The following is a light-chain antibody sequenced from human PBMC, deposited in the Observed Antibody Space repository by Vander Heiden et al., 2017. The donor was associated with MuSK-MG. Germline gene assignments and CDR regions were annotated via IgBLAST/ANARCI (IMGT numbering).Light chain of an antibody. CDR1: SLSGSY. Sequence: SSELTQDPAVSVALGQTDSITCQGDSLSGSYINWYQQKPGQAPLIVRYANNKRPSGIPGRFSVSTSGNTASLTITGAQAEDEADYYCNSRDRSGNHPVLFGGGTKLTGL. J-gene: IGLJ2*01. V-gene: IGLV3-19*01. CDR3: NSRDRSGNHPVL. CDR2: ANN.